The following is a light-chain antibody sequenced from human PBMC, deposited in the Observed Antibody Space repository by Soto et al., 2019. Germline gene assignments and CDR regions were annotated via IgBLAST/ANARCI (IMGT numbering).Light chain of an antibody. J-gene: IGKJ1*01. Sequence: DIQMTQSPSTLSASVGDRVTITCRARPSLNSWLAWYQQKPGKAPKLLIYKESSLESGVPSRFSGSGSGTEFTLTSSSRQTYYFATYYCQQDTTYLLTFGQGTKVEIK. V-gene: IGKV1-5*03. CDR1: PSLNSW. CDR2: KES. CDR3: QQDTTYLLT.